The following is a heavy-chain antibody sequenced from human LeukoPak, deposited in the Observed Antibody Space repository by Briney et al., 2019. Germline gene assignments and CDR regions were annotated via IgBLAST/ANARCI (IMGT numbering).Heavy chain of an antibody. Sequence: ASVTVSCTASGYTFTSYGISWVRQAPGQGLEWMGWISAYNGNTNYAQKLQGRVTMTTDTSTSTAYMELRSLRSDDTAVYYCASSPGEVATIAYYFDYWGQGTLVTVSS. CDR1: GYTFTSYG. CDR2: ISAYNGNT. CDR3: ASSPGEVATIAYYFDY. J-gene: IGHJ4*02. D-gene: IGHD5-12*01. V-gene: IGHV1-18*01.